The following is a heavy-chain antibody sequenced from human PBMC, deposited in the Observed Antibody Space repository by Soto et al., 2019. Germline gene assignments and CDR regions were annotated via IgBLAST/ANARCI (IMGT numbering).Heavy chain of an antibody. CDR2: ISGSGEIT. Sequence: EVQIMESGGNLVQPGGSLRLSWAASCFSFSAFAVNWIRQSPGKGLEWVSSISGSGEITHYADSVKGRFTVSRDQSKNTVSLQMNRLSVYDTAVYFCARGSPWCDLWGQGTMATVSS. CDR1: CFSFSAFA. D-gene: IGHD6-19*01. J-gene: IGHJ5*02. V-gene: IGHV3-23*01. CDR3: ARGSPWCDL.